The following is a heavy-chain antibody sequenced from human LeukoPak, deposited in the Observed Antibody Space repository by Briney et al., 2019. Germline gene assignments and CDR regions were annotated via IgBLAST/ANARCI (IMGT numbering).Heavy chain of an antibody. CDR3: ARDDRGDVAAASFVMDY. CDR2: ISYDGSNK. CDR1: GFTFSNYA. J-gene: IGHJ4*02. D-gene: IGHD6-13*01. Sequence: GGSLRLSCAASGFTFSNYAMHWVRQTPGKGLEWVAVISYDGSNKYYADSVKGRFTISRDNSKNTLYLQMNSLRAEDTAVYYCARDDRGDVAAASFVMDYWGQGTLVTVSS. V-gene: IGHV3-30-3*01.